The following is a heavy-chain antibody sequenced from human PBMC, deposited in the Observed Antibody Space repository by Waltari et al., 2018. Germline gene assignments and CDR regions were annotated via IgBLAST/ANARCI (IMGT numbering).Heavy chain of an antibody. CDR2: IHGSGTTT. V-gene: IGHV3-23*01. D-gene: IGHD4-4*01. J-gene: IGHJ4*02. CDR1: GFTFRAYA. Sequence: EVQLSESGGGLVQPGGSLRLSWAASGFTFRAYAMTWSSQAPGKGLEWVSTIHGSGTTTYSAASVKGRFAISRDNSNNTLFLHMTSLRAEDTAIYFCAKSYTNYQFYFDHWGQGTLVTVSS. CDR3: AKSYTNYQFYFDH.